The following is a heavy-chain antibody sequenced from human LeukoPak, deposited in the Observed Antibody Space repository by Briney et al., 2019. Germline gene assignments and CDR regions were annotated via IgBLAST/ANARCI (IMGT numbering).Heavy chain of an antibody. Sequence: ASVKVSCKASGYTVTSYGISWVRQAPGHGLEWMGWMSAYNGNTNYAQKFQGRVTVTTDTSTSTAYMELRSLRSDDTAVFYCARRAYGRSSSIFDKWGQGTLVTVSS. CDR1: GYTVTSYG. J-gene: IGHJ4*02. CDR3: ARRAYGRSSSIFDK. V-gene: IGHV1-18*01. D-gene: IGHD3-3*02. CDR2: MSAYNGNT.